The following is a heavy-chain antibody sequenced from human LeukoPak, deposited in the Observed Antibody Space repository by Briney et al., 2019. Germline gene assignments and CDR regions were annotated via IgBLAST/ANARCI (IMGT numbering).Heavy chain of an antibody. D-gene: IGHD1-26*01. V-gene: IGHV3-15*01. CDR3: TTPHVTGRGELLGVGY. J-gene: IGHJ4*02. CDR2: IKSKTDGGTT. CDR1: GFIFSNAW. Sequence: PGGSLRLSCAASGFIFSNAWMSWVRQAPGKGLEWVGRIKSKTDGGTTDYAAPVKGRFTISRDDSKNTLYLQMNSLKTEDTAVYYCTTPHVTGRGELLGVGYWGQGTLVTVSS.